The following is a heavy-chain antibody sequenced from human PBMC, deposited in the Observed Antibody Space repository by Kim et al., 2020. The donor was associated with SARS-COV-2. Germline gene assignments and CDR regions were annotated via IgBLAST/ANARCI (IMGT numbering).Heavy chain of an antibody. V-gene: IGHV4-34*01. CDR2: INHSGST. Sequence: SETLSLTCAVYGGSFSGYYWSWIRQPPGKGLEWIGEINHSGSTNYNPSLKSRVTISVDTSKNQFSLKLSSVTAADTAVYYCASLLYYDSSGHDAFDFWG. CDR1: GGSFSGYY. J-gene: IGHJ3*01. D-gene: IGHD3-22*01. CDR3: ASLLYYDSSGHDAFDF.